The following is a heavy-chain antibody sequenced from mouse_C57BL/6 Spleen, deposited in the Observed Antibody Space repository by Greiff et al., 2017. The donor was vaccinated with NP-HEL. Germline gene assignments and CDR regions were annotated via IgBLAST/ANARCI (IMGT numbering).Heavy chain of an antibody. CDR3: ARRAYRLYYAMDY. J-gene: IGHJ4*01. D-gene: IGHD3-3*01. Sequence: QVQLKESGAELMKPGASVKLSCKATGYTFTGYWIEWVKQRPGHGLEWIGEILPGSGSTNYNEKFKGKATFTADTSSNTAYMQLSSLTTEDSAIYYCARRAYRLYYAMDYWGQRTSVTVSS. CDR1: GYTFTGYW. V-gene: IGHV1-9*01. CDR2: ILPGSGST.